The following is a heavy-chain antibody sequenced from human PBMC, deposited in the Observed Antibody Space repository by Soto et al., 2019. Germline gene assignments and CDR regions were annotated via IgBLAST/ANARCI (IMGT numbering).Heavy chain of an antibody. V-gene: IGHV3-30*18. CDR1: GFTFSSYG. D-gene: IGHD6-19*01. Sequence: QVQLVESGGGVVQPGRSLRLSCAASGFTFSSYGMHWVRQAPGKGLEWVAVISYDGSNKYYADSVKGRFTIYRDNSKNTLYLQMNRLRAEDTDVYYCAKDPAYSSGYYFQYYYYGMDVWGQGTTVTVSS. CDR2: ISYDGSNK. J-gene: IGHJ6*02. CDR3: AKDPAYSSGYYFQYYYYGMDV.